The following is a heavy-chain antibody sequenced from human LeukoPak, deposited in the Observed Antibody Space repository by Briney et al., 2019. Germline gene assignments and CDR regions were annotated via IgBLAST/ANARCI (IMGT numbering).Heavy chain of an antibody. CDR2: IIPIFGTA. V-gene: IGHV1-69*06. D-gene: IGHD3-9*01. CDR3: ARENGSGSSARGYFDWLRRSGYMDV. CDR1: GYTFTSNN. J-gene: IGHJ6*03. Sequence: ASVKLSCNAAGYTFTSNNINWVRQPTAQGLEWEGGIIPIFGTANYEQKFQGRVTITADKSTSTAYMEQSSLRSEDTAVYYCARENGSGSSARGYFDWLRRSGYMDVWGKGTTVTVSS.